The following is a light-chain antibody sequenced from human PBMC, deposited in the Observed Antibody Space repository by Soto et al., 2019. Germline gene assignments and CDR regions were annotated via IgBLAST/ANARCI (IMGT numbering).Light chain of an antibody. Sequence: ETVMTQSPGTLSLSPGERATLSCRASQRVSSGYLAWYQQKPGQAPRRLIFGASNRATGIPDRFTGSGSGTDFTLTISRLEPEDFAVYYCQQYGISENTFGQGTKLEIK. V-gene: IGKV3-20*01. CDR2: GAS. J-gene: IGKJ2*01. CDR1: QRVSSGY. CDR3: QQYGISENT.